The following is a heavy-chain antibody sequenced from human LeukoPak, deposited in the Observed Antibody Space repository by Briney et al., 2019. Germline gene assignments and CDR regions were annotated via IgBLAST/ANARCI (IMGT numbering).Heavy chain of an antibody. CDR2: ISSSGSTI. J-gene: IGHJ4*02. Sequence: PVGSLRLSCAASGFTFRDYYMSWIRQAPGKGLEWVSYISSSGSTIYYADSVKGRFTISRDNAKNSLYLQMNSLRAGGTAVYYCARDHGYSYDYWGQGTLVTVSS. D-gene: IGHD5-18*01. CDR1: GFTFRDYY. V-gene: IGHV3-11*04. CDR3: ARDHGYSYDY.